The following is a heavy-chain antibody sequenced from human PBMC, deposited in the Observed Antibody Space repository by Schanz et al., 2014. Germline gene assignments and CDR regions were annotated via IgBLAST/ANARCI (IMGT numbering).Heavy chain of an antibody. CDR2: ISPNSGDT. Sequence: QVRLVQSGAEAREPGASVKVSCKATGYMFDTYGFAWVRQAPGQGLEWMGRISPNSGDTHSAQKLQGRVTMTWDRSISTANMELSRLRSDDTAVYYCARENKDYDSILNKFFHYGLDLWGQGTTVTVSS. J-gene: IGHJ6*02. D-gene: IGHD3-3*02. CDR1: GYMFDTYG. V-gene: IGHV1-2*06. CDR3: ARENKDYDSILNKFFHYGLDL.